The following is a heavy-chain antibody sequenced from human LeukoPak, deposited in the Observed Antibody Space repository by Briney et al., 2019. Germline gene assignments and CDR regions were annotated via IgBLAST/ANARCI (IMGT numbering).Heavy chain of an antibody. CDR1: GFTFTTYA. CDR3: AKPDRHYGGNSPSSFDY. CDR2: ISGSGGST. J-gene: IGHJ4*02. D-gene: IGHD4-23*01. V-gene: IGHV3-23*01. Sequence: TGGSLRLSCAASGFTFTTYAMHWVRQAPGKGLEWVSAISGSGGSTYYADSVKGRFTISRDNSKNTLYLQMNSLRAEDTAVYYCAKPDRHYGGNSPSSFDYWGQGTLVTVSS.